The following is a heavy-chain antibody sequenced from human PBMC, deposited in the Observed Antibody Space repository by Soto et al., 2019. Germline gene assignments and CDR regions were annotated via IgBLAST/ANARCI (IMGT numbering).Heavy chain of an antibody. CDR1: GFTFSSYE. V-gene: IGHV3-48*03. CDR3: ARSRYTGTYSGRFLDY. CDR2: ISSGGDSS. Sequence: GGSLRLSCAASGFTFSSYEMNWVRQAPGKTLEWVSYISSGGDSSYYADSAKGRFTISRDSSKNTFYLQMNSLRAEDTAMYFCARSRYTGTYSGRFLDYWGQGSLVTVSS. J-gene: IGHJ4*02. D-gene: IGHD1-26*01.